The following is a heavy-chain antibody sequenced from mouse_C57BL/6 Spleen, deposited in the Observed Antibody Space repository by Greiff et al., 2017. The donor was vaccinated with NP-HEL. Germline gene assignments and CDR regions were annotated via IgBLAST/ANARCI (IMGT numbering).Heavy chain of an antibody. Sequence: EVHLVESGGGLVKPGGSLKLSCAASGFTFSSYAMSWVRQTPEKRLEWVATISDGGSYTYYPDNVKGRFTISRDNAKNNLYLQMSHLKSEDTAMYYCARDYYGSRRSYWYFDVWGTGTTVTVSS. CDR1: GFTFSSYA. D-gene: IGHD1-1*01. CDR3: ARDYYGSRRSYWYFDV. V-gene: IGHV5-4*01. CDR2: ISDGGSYT. J-gene: IGHJ1*03.